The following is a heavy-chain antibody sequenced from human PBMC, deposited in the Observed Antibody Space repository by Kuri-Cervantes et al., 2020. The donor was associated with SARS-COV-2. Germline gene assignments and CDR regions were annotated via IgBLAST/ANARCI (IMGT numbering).Heavy chain of an antibody. Sequence: GGSLRLSCKASGYTFTSYWIGWVRQMPGKGLEWLGLIYPGDSDTRYSTSFQGQVTISAYKSISTAYLQWSSLKASDTAMYYCARWGIRFLGSWFDPWGQGTLVTVSS. J-gene: IGHJ5*02. CDR3: ARWGIRFLGSWFDP. D-gene: IGHD3-3*01. CDR1: GYTFTSYW. CDR2: IYPGDSDT. V-gene: IGHV5-51*01.